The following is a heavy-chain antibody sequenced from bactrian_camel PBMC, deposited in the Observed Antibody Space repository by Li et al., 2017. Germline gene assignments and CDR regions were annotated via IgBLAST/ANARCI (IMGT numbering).Heavy chain of an antibody. CDR3: VRALGIVMVASATFRIPT. CDR1: GTFYSSYC. Sequence: VQLVESGGGPVQAGGSLRLSWALPGTFYSSYCMGWFRQAPGKEREGVAFIPSDDDLIYADSVKGRFTISRDNAKNTVYLQMNSLKPEDTAVYYCVRALGIVMVASATFRIPTGARGPRSPSP. V-gene: IGHV3S53*01. D-gene: IGHD2*01. J-gene: IGHJ4*01. CDR2: IPSDDDL.